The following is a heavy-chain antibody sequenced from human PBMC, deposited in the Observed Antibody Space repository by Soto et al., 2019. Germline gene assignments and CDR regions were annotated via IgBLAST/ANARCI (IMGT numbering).Heavy chain of an antibody. J-gene: IGHJ5*02. CDR2: IYHSGST. D-gene: IGHD2-2*01. CDR3: ARLYCSSTSCYFRGGNWFDP. V-gene: IGHV4-4*02. CDR1: GGSISSSNW. Sequence: SLTCAVSGGSISSSNWWSWVRQPPGKGLEWIGEIYHSGSTNYNPSLKSRVTISVDKSKNQFSLKLSSVTAADTAVYYCARLYCSSTSCYFRGGNWFDPWGQGTLVTVSS.